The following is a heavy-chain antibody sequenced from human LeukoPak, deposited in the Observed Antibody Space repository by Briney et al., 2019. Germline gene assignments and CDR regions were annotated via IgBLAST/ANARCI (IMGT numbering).Heavy chain of an antibody. J-gene: IGHJ4*02. V-gene: IGHV3-30-3*01. CDR1: GFTFSSYA. Sequence: GGSLRLSCAASGFTFSSYAMHWVRQAPGKGLEWVAVISYDGSNKYYADSVKGRFTISRDNSKNTLYLQMNSLRAEDTAVYYCARGRCTSCYSYLSFDYWGQGTLVTVSS. D-gene: IGHD2-2*02. CDR3: ARGRCTSCYSYLSFDY. CDR2: ISYDGSNK.